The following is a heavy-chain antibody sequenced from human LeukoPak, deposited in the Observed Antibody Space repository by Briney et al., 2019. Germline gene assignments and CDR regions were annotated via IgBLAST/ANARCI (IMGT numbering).Heavy chain of an antibody. V-gene: IGHV5-51*01. CDR3: ARQGSSGYDSSPFDY. Sequence: GESLKISCKGSGYSFTSYWIGWVRQMPGKGLEWMGIIYPGDSDTRYSPSFQGQVTNSADKSISTAYLQWSSLKASDTAMYYCARQGSSGYDSSPFDYWGQGTLVTVSS. D-gene: IGHD5-12*01. CDR2: IYPGDSDT. J-gene: IGHJ4*02. CDR1: GYSFTSYW.